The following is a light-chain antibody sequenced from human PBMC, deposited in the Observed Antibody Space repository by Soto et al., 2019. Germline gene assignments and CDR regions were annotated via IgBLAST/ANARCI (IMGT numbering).Light chain of an antibody. J-gene: IGKJ1*01. CDR1: ERVNSRF. V-gene: IGKV3D-20*02. Sequence: VLPQSPDTLSLSPGASATLSWRATERVNSRFFAWYQQKPAPATRLLIYVESTRAAGTPDRFSGSGSGTDFTLTISSLEPEDFAVYYCHQRGNGPPWTFGQGTKVDIK. CDR2: VES. CDR3: HQRGNGPPWT.